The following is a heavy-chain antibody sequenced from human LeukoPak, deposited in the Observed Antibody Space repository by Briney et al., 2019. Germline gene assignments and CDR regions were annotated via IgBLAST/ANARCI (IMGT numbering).Heavy chain of an antibody. CDR1: GYNFTTYW. CDR2: IYPGDSDT. J-gene: IGHJ4*02. D-gene: IGHD4-17*01. Sequence: KDGESLKISCKGSGYNFTTYWIAWVRQMPGKGLEWMGIIYPGDSDTRYSPSFQGQVTISADKSITTAYLQWSSLKASDTAIYYCARLYGDYHFDYWGQGTLVTVSS. CDR3: ARLYGDYHFDY. V-gene: IGHV5-51*01.